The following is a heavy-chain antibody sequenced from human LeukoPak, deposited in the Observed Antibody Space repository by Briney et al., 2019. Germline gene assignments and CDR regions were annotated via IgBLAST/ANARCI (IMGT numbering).Heavy chain of an antibody. D-gene: IGHD1-14*01. J-gene: IGHJ3*02. CDR2: IYPGDSDT. V-gene: IGHV5-51*01. CDR1: GYSFTSYW. CDR3: ARHFSLDNHPIDNAFDI. Sequence: GESLKISCKGSGYSFTSYWIGWVRQMPGKGLEWMGIIYPGDSDTRYSPSFQGQVTISADKSISTAYLQWSSLKASDTAMYYCARHFSLDNHPIDNAFDIWGQGTMVTVSS.